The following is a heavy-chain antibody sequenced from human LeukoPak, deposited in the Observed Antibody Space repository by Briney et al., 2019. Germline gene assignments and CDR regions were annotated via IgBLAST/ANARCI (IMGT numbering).Heavy chain of an antibody. CDR3: ARDRIVVDPDAFDI. J-gene: IGHJ3*02. V-gene: IGHV3-21*01. Sequence: GGSLRLSCAASGFTFSSYNMNWVRQAPGKGLEWVSSISSSSSYIYYADSVKGRFTISRDNAKNSLYLQMNSLRAEDTAVYYCARDRIVVDPDAFDIWGQGTMVTVSS. CDR1: GFTFSSYN. CDR2: ISSSSSYI. D-gene: IGHD3-22*01.